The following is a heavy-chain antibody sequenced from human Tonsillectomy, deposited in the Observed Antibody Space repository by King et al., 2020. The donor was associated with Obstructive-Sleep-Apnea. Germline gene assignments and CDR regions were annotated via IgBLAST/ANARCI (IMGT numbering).Heavy chain of an antibody. CDR1: GLTVRSKY. CDR2: LYIDGST. J-gene: IGHJ5*02. CDR3: ARGFRWFDP. D-gene: IGHD3-10*01. V-gene: IGHV3-53*04. Sequence: DVQLVESGGALVQPGGSLRLSCIVSGLTVRSKYISLLRQAPGKGLEWVSTLYIDGSTHYAESVQGRFTISRLNSENTVFLQVNSLRPDDTAVYYCARGFRWFDPWGQGTLVIVSS.